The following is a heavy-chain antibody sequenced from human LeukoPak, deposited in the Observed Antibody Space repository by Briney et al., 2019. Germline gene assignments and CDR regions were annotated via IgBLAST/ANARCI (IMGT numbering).Heavy chain of an antibody. CDR1: GSSITTDFY. J-gene: IGHJ4*02. Sequence: SETLSLTCSVSGSSITTDFYWAWIRQPPGKGLEWIADTWHTGSAYFNPSLKSRVTMSVDTSKNQLSLRLTSVTAADTAVYFCSRRKYAYDRNGFYTENFFDTWGLGTLVTVSS. V-gene: IGHV4-38-2*01. CDR2: TWHTGSA. CDR3: SRRKYAYDRNGFYTENFFDT. D-gene: IGHD3-22*01.